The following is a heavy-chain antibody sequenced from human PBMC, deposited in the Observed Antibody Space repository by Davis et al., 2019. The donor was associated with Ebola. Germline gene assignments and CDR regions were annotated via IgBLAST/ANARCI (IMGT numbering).Heavy chain of an antibody. CDR3: ARDRSGYYGSAYYFDH. CDR1: GFTFSRFA. V-gene: IGHV3-7*01. D-gene: IGHD3-10*01. CDR2: IKQDGSAE. Sequence: PGGSLRLSCVASGFTFSRFAMTWVRQAPGKGLEWVANIKQDGSAENYVDSVKGRFSISRDNTKNSLYLQMDSLRVEDTAVYYCARDRSGYYGSAYYFDHWGQGTQVTVSS. J-gene: IGHJ4*02.